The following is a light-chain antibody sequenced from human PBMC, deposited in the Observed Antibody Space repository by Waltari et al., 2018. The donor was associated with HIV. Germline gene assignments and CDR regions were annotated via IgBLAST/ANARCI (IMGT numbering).Light chain of an antibody. V-gene: IGLV2-18*02. CDR3: SSYTSSSTFV. J-gene: IGLJ2*01. CDR2: EVS. Sequence: SSDVGSYNRVSWYQQPPGTAPKLMIYEVSNRPSGVPDRFSGSKSGNTASLTISGLQAEDDADYYCSSYTSSSTFVFGGGTKLTVL. CDR1: SSDVGSYNR.